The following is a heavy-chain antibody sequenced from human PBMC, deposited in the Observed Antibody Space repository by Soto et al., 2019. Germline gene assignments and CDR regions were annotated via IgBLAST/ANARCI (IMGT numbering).Heavy chain of an antibody. V-gene: IGHV1-69*01. Sequence: QEQLVQSGAEVKKSGSSVKVSCKDTGGLFSSYAVTWLRQAPGQGLEWMGGIIPVFDTVYYAQKFQGRVTITAEETTNTAYMELSSLRSEDTDMYYCARGGSGYVWFNEVWGQGAPVTVSS. J-gene: IGHJ4*02. CDR1: GGLFSSYA. D-gene: IGHD3-22*01. CDR2: IIPVFDTV. CDR3: ARGGSGYVWFNEV.